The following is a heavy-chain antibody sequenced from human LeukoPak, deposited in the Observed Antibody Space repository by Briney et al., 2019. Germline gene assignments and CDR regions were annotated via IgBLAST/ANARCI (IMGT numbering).Heavy chain of an antibody. CDR3: ARRRDSMDI. D-gene: IGHD5-24*01. V-gene: IGHV5-51*01. J-gene: IGHJ6*02. CDR2: IYPRDSDT. CDR1: GYRFTSYW. Sequence: GESLKISCKGSGYRFTSYWIGWVRQMPGKGLEWMGIIYPRDSDTRYSPSFQGQVTISVDKSTTTAYLQWSSLKASDTAMYYCARRRDSMDIWGQGTTVTVSS.